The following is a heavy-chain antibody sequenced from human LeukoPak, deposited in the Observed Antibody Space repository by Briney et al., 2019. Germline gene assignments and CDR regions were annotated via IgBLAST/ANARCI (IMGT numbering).Heavy chain of an antibody. J-gene: IGHJ4*02. CDR3: ARDPEDYFDY. Sequence: GSLRLSCAASGFTFSTYSMNWVRQAPGKGLEWVSYINSFSSTIHYADSVKGRFAISRDTAENSLYLQMDSLRAEDTAMYYCARDPEDYFDYWGQGTLVTVSS. V-gene: IGHV3-48*01. CDR2: INSFSSTI. CDR1: GFTFSTYS.